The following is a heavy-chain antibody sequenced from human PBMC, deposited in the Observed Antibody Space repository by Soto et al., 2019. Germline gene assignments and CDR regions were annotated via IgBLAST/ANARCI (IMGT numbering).Heavy chain of an antibody. CDR3: AHSVVAGLGYYFDY. CDR1: GFSLSSTRVA. V-gene: IGHV2-5*02. D-gene: IGHD6-19*01. CDR2: IYWDDDK. J-gene: IGHJ4*02. Sequence: QITLKESGPTLVKPTQTLTLTCTFSGFSLSSTRVAVGWIRQPPGKALEWLALIYWDDDKRYSPFLKSRLIITKDTSKNPVVLTMTNMDPVDTATYYCAHSVVAGLGYYFDYWGQGTLVTVSS.